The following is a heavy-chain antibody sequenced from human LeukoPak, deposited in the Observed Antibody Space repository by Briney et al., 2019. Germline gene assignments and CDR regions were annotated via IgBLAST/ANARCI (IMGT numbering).Heavy chain of an antibody. D-gene: IGHD6-19*01. V-gene: IGHV1-46*01. CDR2: INPSGGST. J-gene: IGHJ6*03. Sequence: GASVKVSCKASGYTFTGYYIHWVRQAPGQGLEWMGIINPSGGSTTYAQKFQGRVTMTRNTSISTAYMDLSSLRSDDTAVYYCARRAVAYYYYYYMDVWGKGTTVTVSS. CDR3: ARRAVAYYYYYYMDV. CDR1: GYTFTGYY.